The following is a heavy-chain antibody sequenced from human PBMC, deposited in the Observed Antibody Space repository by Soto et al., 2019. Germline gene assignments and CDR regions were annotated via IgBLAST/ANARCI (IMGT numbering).Heavy chain of an antibody. D-gene: IGHD2-15*01. J-gene: IGHJ4*02. V-gene: IGHV3-11*06. Sequence: QVQLVESGGGLVKPGGSLRLSCAASGFTFSDYYMSWIRQAPGKGLGGVSYISSSSSYTNYADSVKGRFTISRDNAKNSLYLQMNSLRAEDTAVYYCARVAVVVVAATGYFDYWGQGTLVTVSS. CDR3: ARVAVVVVAATGYFDY. CDR1: GFTFSDYY. CDR2: ISSSSSYT.